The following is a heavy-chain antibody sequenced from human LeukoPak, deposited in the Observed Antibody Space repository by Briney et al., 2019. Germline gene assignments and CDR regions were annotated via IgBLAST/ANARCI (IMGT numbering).Heavy chain of an antibody. CDR2: IYYSGST. CDR1: GGSISSSSYY. J-gene: IGHJ5*02. CDR3: ARGGVSIAVAGS. Sequence: SETLSLTCTVSGGSISSSSYYWGWIRQPPGKGLEWIGSIYYSGSTYCTPSLKSRVTISVDTSKNQFSLKLSSVTAADTAVYYCARGGVSIAVAGSWGQGTLVTVSS. D-gene: IGHD6-19*01. V-gene: IGHV4-39*07.